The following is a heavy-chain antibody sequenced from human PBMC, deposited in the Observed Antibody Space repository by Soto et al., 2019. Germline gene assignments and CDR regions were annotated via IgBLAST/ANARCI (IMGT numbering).Heavy chain of an antibody. J-gene: IGHJ4*02. CDR3: AALYSSGWYVLF. CDR1: GASIRTYF. D-gene: IGHD6-19*01. V-gene: IGHV4-59*01. CDR2: ISYSGST. Sequence: SETLSLTYSVSGASIRTYFWRWIRQPPGKGLEWIGYISYSGSTTYYNPSLKSRVTMSADTSKNQFSLRLNSVAAADTAVYYCAALYSSGWYVLFWGQGTLVTVSS.